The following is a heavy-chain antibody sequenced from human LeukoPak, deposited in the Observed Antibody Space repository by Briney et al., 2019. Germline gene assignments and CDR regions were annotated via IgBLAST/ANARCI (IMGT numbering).Heavy chain of an antibody. J-gene: IGHJ4*02. CDR1: GGSISSSNW. CDR2: IYHSGST. CDR3: ARSRSDYGDYVY. Sequence: PSETLSLTCAVPGGSISSSNWWSWVRQPPGKGLEWIGEIYHSGSTNYNPSLNSRVTISVDKSKNQFSLKLSSVAAADTAVYYCARSRSDYGDYVYWGQGTLVTVSS. V-gene: IGHV4-4*02. D-gene: IGHD4-17*01.